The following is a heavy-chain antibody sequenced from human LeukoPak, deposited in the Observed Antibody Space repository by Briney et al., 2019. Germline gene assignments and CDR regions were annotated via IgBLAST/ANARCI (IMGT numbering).Heavy chain of an antibody. CDR2: ISYSGST. J-gene: IGHJ4*02. CDR1: GGSISSGGYY. V-gene: IGHV4-31*03. D-gene: IGHD5-18*01. CDR3: ARVRGYSHGELDY. Sequence: PQTLSLTCTVSGGSISSGGYYWSWIRQHPGKGLEWIGYISYSGSTYYNPSLNSRVTISVGTSKSQFSLKLSSVTAADTAVYYCARVRGYSHGELDYWGQGTLVTVSS.